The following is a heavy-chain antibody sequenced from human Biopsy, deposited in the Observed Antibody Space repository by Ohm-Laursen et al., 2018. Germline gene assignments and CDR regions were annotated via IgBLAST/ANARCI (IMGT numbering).Heavy chain of an antibody. Sequence: GSLRLSCAASGFTFSSHAMTWVRQAPGKGLEWVSLIYSGGDTRYADSVKGRFTISRDSSKNTLYLQMNSPRAEDTAVYYCTRAEAGSGSLLYFDYWGQGTLVTVSS. CDR3: TRAEAGSGSLLYFDY. CDR2: IYSGGDT. J-gene: IGHJ4*02. CDR1: GFTFSSHA. D-gene: IGHD3-10*01. V-gene: IGHV3-66*01.